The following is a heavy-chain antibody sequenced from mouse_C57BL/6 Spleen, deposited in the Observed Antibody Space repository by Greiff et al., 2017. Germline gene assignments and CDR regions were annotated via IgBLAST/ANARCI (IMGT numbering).Heavy chain of an antibody. J-gene: IGHJ1*03. CDR3: ARLWDGWYFDV. Sequence: EVQVVESGPGLVKPSQSLSLTCSVTGYSITSGYYWNWIRQFPGNKLEWMGYISYDGSNNYNPSLKNRISITRDTSKNQFFLKLNSVTTEDTATYYCARLWDGWYFDVWGTGTTVTVSS. CDR1: GYSITSGYY. V-gene: IGHV3-6*01. CDR2: ISYDGSN. D-gene: IGHD4-1*01.